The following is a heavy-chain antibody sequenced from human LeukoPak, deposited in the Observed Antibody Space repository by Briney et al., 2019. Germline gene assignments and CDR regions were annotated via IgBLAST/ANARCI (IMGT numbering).Heavy chain of an antibody. CDR2: MNPNNINT. J-gene: IGHJ5*02. V-gene: IGHV1-8*01. CDR3: ARGVRGNPAWFNP. Sequence: ASVKVSCKASGYAFTTDDINWVRQATGQGLEWMGWMNPNNINTGYAQKFQGRVTMTRNTPISTAYMELSSLRSEDTAVYYCARGVRGNPAWFNPWGQGTLVTVSS. CDR1: GYAFTTDD. D-gene: IGHD4-23*01.